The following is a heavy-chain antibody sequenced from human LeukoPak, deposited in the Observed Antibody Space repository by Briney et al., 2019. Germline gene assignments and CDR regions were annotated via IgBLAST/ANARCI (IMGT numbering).Heavy chain of an antibody. CDR3: ATKVRGTSRSFG. D-gene: IGHD4/OR15-4a*01. V-gene: IGHV3-21*04. CDR2: ISSSSTSM. Sequence: GGSLRLSSAASGFTFSSYSTNWVRQAPGKGLEWVSSISSSSTSMYYADSVRGRFTISRDNAKNSLFLQMNSLRAEDTAIYYCATKVRGTSRSFGWGQGTLVTVSS. CDR1: GFTFSSYS. J-gene: IGHJ1*01.